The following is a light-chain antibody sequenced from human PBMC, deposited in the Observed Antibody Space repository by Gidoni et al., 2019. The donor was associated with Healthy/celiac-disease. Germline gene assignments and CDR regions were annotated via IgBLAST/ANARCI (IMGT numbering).Light chain of an antibody. Sequence: EIVLTQSPGTLSLSPGVRATLSCRASQSVSSSYLAWYQQNPGQAPRLLIYGASSRATGIPDRFSGSGSGTDFTLTNSRLEPEDFAVYYCQQYGSSPCSFGQGTKLEIK. J-gene: IGKJ2*04. CDR3: QQYGSSPCS. CDR1: QSVSSSY. V-gene: IGKV3-20*01. CDR2: GAS.